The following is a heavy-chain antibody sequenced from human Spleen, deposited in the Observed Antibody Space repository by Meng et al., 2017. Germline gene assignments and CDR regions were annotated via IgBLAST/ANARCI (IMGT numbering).Heavy chain of an antibody. CDR3: VRTFGADY. Sequence: QVQLVESGGGVVQPGTSLRLSCAASGFTFSSHPMHWVRQAPGKGLEWVAVILYDGSREYYADYVKGRFTVSRDNPRNTLYLEMNSLRDEDTAVYYCVRTFGADYWGQGTLVTVSS. CDR2: ILYDGSRE. CDR1: GFTFSSHP. J-gene: IGHJ4*02. V-gene: IGHV3-30-3*01. D-gene: IGHD3-16*01.